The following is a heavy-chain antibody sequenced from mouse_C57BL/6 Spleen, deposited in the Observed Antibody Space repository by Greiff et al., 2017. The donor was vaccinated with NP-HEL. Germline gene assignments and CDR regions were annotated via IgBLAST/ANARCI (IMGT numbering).Heavy chain of an antibody. CDR2: INPYNGGT. J-gene: IGHJ2*01. Sequence: EVQLQQSGPVLVKPGASVKMSCKASGYTFTDYYMNWVKQSHGKSLEWIGVINPYNGGTSYNQKFKGKATLTVDKSSSTAYMELNSLTSEDSAVYYCARPHLYGSSLYYFDYWGQGTTLTVSS. V-gene: IGHV1-19*01. CDR1: GYTFTDYY. D-gene: IGHD1-1*01. CDR3: ARPHLYGSSLYYFDY.